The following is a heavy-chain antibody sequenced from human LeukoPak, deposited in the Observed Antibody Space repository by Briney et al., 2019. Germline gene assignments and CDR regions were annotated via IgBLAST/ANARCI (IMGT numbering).Heavy chain of an antibody. CDR2: INPNSGGT. D-gene: IGHD3-3*01. CDR3: ARDLKSTPIYYDFWSGPKPHFDY. Sequence: ASVKVSCKASGYTFTGYYMHWVRQAPGQGLEWMGWINPNSGGTNYAQKLQGRVTMTTDTSTSTAYMELRSLRSDDTAVYYCARDLKSTPIYYDFWSGPKPHFDYWGQGTLVTVSS. J-gene: IGHJ4*02. V-gene: IGHV1-2*02. CDR1: GYTFTGYY.